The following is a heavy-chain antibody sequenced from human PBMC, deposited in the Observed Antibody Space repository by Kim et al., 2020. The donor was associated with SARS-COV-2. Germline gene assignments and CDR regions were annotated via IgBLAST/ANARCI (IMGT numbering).Heavy chain of an antibody. CDR1: GFTFSSYA. V-gene: IGHV3-23*01. CDR3: AKDVLMWFGVLGGGMDV. Sequence: GGSLRLSCAASGFTFSSYAMSWVRQAPGKGLEWLSSISGSDGNTYYAQSVKGRFTISRDNSKNTLYLQIYSLRAEDTAVYYCAKDVLMWFGVLGGGMDVWGQGTTVTVSS. CDR2: ISGSDGNT. J-gene: IGHJ6*02. D-gene: IGHD3-10*01.